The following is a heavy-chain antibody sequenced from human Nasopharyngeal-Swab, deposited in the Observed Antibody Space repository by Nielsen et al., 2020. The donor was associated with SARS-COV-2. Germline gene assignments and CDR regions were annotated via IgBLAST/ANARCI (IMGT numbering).Heavy chain of an antibody. CDR2: IYYSGST. CDR3: ARDSMGGDGYNYYFDY. D-gene: IGHD5-24*01. Sequence: WIRQPPGKGLEWIGSIYYSGSTYYNPSLKSRVTISVDTSKNQFSLKLSSVTAADTAVYYCARDSMGGDGYNYYFDYWGQGTLVTVSS. V-gene: IGHV4-39*02. J-gene: IGHJ4*02.